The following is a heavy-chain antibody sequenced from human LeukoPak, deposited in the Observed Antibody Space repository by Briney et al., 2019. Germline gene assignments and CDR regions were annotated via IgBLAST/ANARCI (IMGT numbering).Heavy chain of an antibody. CDR2: IDKSGTFI. V-gene: IGHV3-23*05. CDR3: AKCGSGYYYINWFDP. D-gene: IGHD3-22*01. Sequence: GGSLRLSCTASGFTFRDYTINWVRQAPGKGLEWVSAIDKSGTFIKYADSVKGRFTISRDNSKNTLYLQMNSLRAEDTAVYYCAKCGSGYYYINWFDPWGQGTLVTVSS. J-gene: IGHJ5*02. CDR1: GFTFRDYT.